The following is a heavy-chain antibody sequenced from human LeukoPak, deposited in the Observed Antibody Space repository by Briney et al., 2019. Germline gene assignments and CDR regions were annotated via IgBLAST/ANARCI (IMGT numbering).Heavy chain of an antibody. V-gene: IGHV4-4*07. J-gene: IGHJ5*02. Sequence: SETLSLTCTVSGGSISSYYWSWIRQLAGKGLEWIGRIYTSGSTNYNPSLKSRVTMSVDTSKNQFSLKLSSVTAADTAVYYCARDRLITIFGVVIRSLFDPWGQGTLVTVSS. CDR1: GGSISSYY. CDR2: IYTSGST. CDR3: ARDRLITIFGVVIRSLFDP. D-gene: IGHD3-3*01.